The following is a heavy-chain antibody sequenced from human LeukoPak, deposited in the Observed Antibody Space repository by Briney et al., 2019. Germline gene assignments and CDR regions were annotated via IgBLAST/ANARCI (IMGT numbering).Heavy chain of an antibody. D-gene: IGHD5-18*01. CDR2: IYYSKNT. CDR3: VSPRGFSYGYFDY. CDR1: GGSISSSSAY. V-gene: IGHV4-39*01. J-gene: IGHJ4*02. Sequence: SETLPLTCTVSGGSISSSSAYWGWIRQPPGKGLEWIGSIYYSKNTYYNPSLKSRVTISADTSKNQFSLTLGSVSATDTAVYYCVSPRGFSYGYFDYWGRGTLVTVSS.